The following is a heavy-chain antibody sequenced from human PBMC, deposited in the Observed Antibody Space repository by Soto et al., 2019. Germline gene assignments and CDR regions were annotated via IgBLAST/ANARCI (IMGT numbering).Heavy chain of an antibody. D-gene: IGHD3-9*01. Sequence: PSETLSLTCSVSDDSINSDKYYWGWIRQPPGKGLEWIGSIYYRGNAYCNPSLQTRVTISLDKSKSQFSLKLNSVTAADSALYFCARLEGLATISYYFDFWGPGALVTVSS. CDR3: ARLEGLATISYYFDF. CDR2: IYYRGNA. CDR1: DDSINSDKYY. V-gene: IGHV4-39*01. J-gene: IGHJ4*02.